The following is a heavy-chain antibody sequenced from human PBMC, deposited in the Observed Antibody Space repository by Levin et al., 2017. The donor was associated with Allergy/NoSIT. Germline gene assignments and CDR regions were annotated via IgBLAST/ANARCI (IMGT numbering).Heavy chain of an antibody. CDR1: GGSISSGDYY. CDR2: IYYSGST. J-gene: IGHJ6*02. CDR3: AKWGYYYDSSGYGYYYYYGMDV. V-gene: IGHV4-30-4*01. Sequence: SETLSLTCTVSGGSISSGDYYWSWIRQPPGKGLEWIGYIYYSGSTYYNPSLKSRVTISVDTSKNQFSLKLSSVTAADTAVYYCAKWGYYYDSSGYGYYYYYGMDVWGQGTTVTVSS. D-gene: IGHD3-22*01.